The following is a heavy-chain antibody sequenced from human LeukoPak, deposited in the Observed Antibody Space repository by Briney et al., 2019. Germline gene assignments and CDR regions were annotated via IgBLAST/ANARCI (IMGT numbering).Heavy chain of an antibody. Sequence: SGPTLVNPTQTLTLTCTFSGFSLSTSGVGVGWIRQPPGKALEWLALIYWNDDKRYSPSLKSRLTITKDTSKNQVVLTMTNMDPWDKAQIYLEQGAPPPTTVVTWFDPWGQGTLVTVSS. CDR1: GFSLSTSGVG. J-gene: IGHJ5*02. D-gene: IGHD4-17*01. V-gene: IGHV2-5*01. CDR2: IYWNDDK. CDR3: EQGAPPPTTVVTWFDP.